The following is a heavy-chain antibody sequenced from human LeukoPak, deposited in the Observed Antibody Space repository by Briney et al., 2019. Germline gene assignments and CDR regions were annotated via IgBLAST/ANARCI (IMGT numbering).Heavy chain of an antibody. Sequence: SETLSLTCTVSGGSITSGSYYWSWMRQPAGKGLEGIGRLYTSGSTNYHPSLKSRVPISVDTSKNQFSLKLDSVPAADTAVYYCARVRGSEDMYYYYYYMDVWGKGNTVTVSS. V-gene: IGHV4-61*02. CDR1: GGSITSGSYY. D-gene: IGHD2-15*01. CDR3: ARVRGSEDMYYYYYYMDV. CDR2: LYTSGST. J-gene: IGHJ6*03.